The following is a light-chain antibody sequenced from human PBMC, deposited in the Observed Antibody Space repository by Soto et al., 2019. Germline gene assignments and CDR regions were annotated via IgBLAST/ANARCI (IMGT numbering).Light chain of an antibody. CDR2: AAS. V-gene: IGKV1-17*01. CDR1: QGIRND. Sequence: EMQMTQSPSTLSASVGDRVTITCRASQGIRNDLAWYQQIPGKAPKRLIYAASSLQSGVPSRFSGTGSGTEFTLTINSLQPEDFATYYCLHHYIYPITFGQGTRLEIK. CDR3: LHHYIYPIT. J-gene: IGKJ5*01.